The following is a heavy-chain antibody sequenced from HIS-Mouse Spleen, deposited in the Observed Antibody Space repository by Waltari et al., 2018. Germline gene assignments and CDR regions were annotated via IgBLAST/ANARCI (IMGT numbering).Heavy chain of an antibody. CDR2: IWYDGSNK. D-gene: IGHD6-6*01. V-gene: IGHV3-33*01. Sequence: QVQLVESGGGVVQPGRSLRLSCAASGFTFSSYGMHWVRQAPGKGLEWVAVIWYDGSNKYYADSVKGRFTISRDNSKNTLYLQKNSLRAEDTAVYYCARYSSSSGVDYWGQGTLVTVSS. J-gene: IGHJ4*02. CDR3: ARYSSSSGVDY. CDR1: GFTFSSYG.